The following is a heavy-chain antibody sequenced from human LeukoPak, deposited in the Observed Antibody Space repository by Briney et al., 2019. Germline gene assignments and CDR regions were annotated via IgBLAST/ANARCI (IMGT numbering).Heavy chain of an antibody. J-gene: IGHJ4*02. D-gene: IGHD3-22*01. V-gene: IGHV3-23*01. CDR1: GFTCSSYA. Sequence: GGSLRLSCAASGFTCSSYAMSWVRQAPGKGLEWVSAISGSGGSTYYADSVKGRFTISRDNSKNTLYLQMNSLRAEDTAVSYCAKGYYYDNSGYYCPFDYWGQGTLVTVSS. CDR2: ISGSGGST. CDR3: AKGYYYDNSGYYCPFDY.